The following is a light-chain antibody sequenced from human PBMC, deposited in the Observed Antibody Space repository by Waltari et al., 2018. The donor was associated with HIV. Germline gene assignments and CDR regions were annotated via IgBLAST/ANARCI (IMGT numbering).Light chain of an antibody. CDR2: ETS. CDR1: QNIGVST. Sequence: LLTQSPGTLSSSPGEGISLSCRASQNIGVSTLNWYQQKHGQAPRLLIYETSKRATGVPDRFSGSGSLRDFTLTISRLEPADFAMYDCQHSDVSLYTFGQGTKVEI. V-gene: IGKV3-20*01. CDR3: QHSDVSLYT. J-gene: IGKJ2*01.